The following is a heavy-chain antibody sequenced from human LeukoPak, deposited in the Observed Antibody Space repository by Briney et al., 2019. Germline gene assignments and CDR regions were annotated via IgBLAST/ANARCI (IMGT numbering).Heavy chain of an antibody. V-gene: IGHV1-58*02. D-gene: IGHD6-13*01. CDR3: AKDLLQQLASYYYMDV. CDR1: GFTFTSSA. Sequence: SVKVSCKASGFTFTSSAMQWVRQARGQRLEWIGWIVVGSGNTNYAQKFQERVTITRDMSTSTAYMELSSLRAEDTAVYYCAKDLLQQLASYYYMDVWGKGTTVTVSS. CDR2: IVVGSGNT. J-gene: IGHJ6*03.